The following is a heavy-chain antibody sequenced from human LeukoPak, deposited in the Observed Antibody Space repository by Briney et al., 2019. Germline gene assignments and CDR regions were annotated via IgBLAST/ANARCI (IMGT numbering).Heavy chain of an antibody. D-gene: IGHD2-2*01. Sequence: QTGGSLRLSCAASGFTFSSYAMSWVRQAPGKGLEWVSAISGSGGSTYYADSVKGRFTISRDNSKNTLYLQMNSLRAEDTAVYYCAKDVTYCSSTSCPGDYWGRGTLVTVSS. J-gene: IGHJ4*02. CDR2: ISGSGGST. V-gene: IGHV3-23*01. CDR1: GFTFSSYA. CDR3: AKDVTYCSSTSCPGDY.